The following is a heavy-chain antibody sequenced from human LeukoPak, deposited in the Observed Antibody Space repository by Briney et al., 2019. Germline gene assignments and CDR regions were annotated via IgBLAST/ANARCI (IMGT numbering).Heavy chain of an antibody. D-gene: IGHD3-22*01. CDR2: IIPIFGTA. CDR3: ARGTPNYYDSSGYDY. V-gene: IGHV1-69*13. J-gene: IGHJ4*02. CDR1: GGTFSSYA. Sequence: ASVKVSCKASGGTFSSYAISWVRQAPGQGLEWMGGIIPIFGTANYAQKFQGRVTITADESTSTAYVELSSLRSEDTAVYYCARGTPNYYDSSGYDYWGQGTLVTVSS.